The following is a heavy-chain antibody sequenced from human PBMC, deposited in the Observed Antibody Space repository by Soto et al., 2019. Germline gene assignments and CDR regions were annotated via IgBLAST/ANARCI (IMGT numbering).Heavy chain of an antibody. CDR1: GYTLTELS. Sequence: ASVKVSCKVSGYTLTELSMHWVRQAPGKGLEWMGGFDPEDGETIYAQKFQGRVTMTEDTSTDTAYMELSSLRSEDTAVYYCATAPPLYDSSGLLYDNYWGQGTLVTVSS. CDR3: ATAPPLYDSSGLLYDNY. V-gene: IGHV1-24*01. CDR2: FDPEDGET. J-gene: IGHJ4*02. D-gene: IGHD3-22*01.